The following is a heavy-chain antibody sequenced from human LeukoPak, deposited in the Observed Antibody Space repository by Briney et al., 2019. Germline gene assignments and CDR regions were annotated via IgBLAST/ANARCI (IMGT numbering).Heavy chain of an antibody. D-gene: IGHD6-13*01. J-gene: IGHJ4*02. CDR3: ARDPSNSSGRYIFFDF. Sequence: ASVKVSCKGSGYTFTKFGITWVRPAPGQGLEGMGWVSTYNGDTKHAQELQGRGTMTRDTSTNTGYMELRSLRSDDTAVYYCARDPSNSSGRYIFFDFWGQGTLVAVSS. CDR1: GYTFTKFG. CDR2: VSTYNGDT. V-gene: IGHV1-18*01.